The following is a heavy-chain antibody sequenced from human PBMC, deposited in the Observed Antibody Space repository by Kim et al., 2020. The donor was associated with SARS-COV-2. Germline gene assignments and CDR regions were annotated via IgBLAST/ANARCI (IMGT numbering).Heavy chain of an antibody. CDR2: IRGKADGGTS. D-gene: IGHD1-1*01. Sequence: GGSLRLSCAVSGFTIINAWMTWVRQAPGKGLELVGRIRGKADGGTSDYAAPVKGRFTISRDDSRNTLYLQMNSLKAEDTAVYYCTTVSNGKLDYWGQGTLVTVSS. V-gene: IGHV3-15*01. CDR3: TTVSNGKLDY. J-gene: IGHJ4*02. CDR1: GFTIINAW.